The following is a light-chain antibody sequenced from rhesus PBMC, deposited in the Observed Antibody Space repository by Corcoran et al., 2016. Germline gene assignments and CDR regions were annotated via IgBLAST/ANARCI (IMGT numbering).Light chain of an antibody. V-gene: IGKV2-72*01. CDR2: ETS. Sequence: DIVMTQTPLSLPITPGEPASISCRSSQSLLHSNGHTYLHWYLQKPGQSPQLLIYETSNSASGVPDSFSGNGSGTDFTLKISKVEAEDVGVYYCAQAIDFPLTFGGGTKVEIK. CDR1: QSLLHSNGHTY. J-gene: IGKJ4*01. CDR3: AQAIDFPLT.